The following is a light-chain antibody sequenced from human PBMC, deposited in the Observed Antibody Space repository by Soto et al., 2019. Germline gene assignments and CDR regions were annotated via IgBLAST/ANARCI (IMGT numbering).Light chain of an antibody. J-gene: IGLJ2*01. CDR3: AVWDDSLNGPV. V-gene: IGLV1-44*01. Sequence: QAVVTQPPSASGSPGQRVTISCSGSSSNIGSNTVNWYQLVPGTAPKFLIYNDDRPPSGVPDRFSASKSGTSASLAISGLQSEDEADYYCAVWDDSLNGPVFGGGTKLTVL. CDR1: SSNIGSNT. CDR2: NDD.